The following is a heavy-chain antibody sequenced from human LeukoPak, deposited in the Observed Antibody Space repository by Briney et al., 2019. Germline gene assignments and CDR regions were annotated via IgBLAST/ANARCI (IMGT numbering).Heavy chain of an antibody. Sequence: PGGSLRLSCAASGFTFSSCAMNWDRQAPGKGLEWVSAITGSGGSTYYADSVKGRFTISRDNSKNTLYLQMNSLRAEDTAVYYCAKAQVGAILHAFDIWGQGTMVTVSS. J-gene: IGHJ3*02. CDR3: AKAQVGAILHAFDI. V-gene: IGHV3-23*01. D-gene: IGHD1-26*01. CDR2: ITGSGGST. CDR1: GFTFSSCA.